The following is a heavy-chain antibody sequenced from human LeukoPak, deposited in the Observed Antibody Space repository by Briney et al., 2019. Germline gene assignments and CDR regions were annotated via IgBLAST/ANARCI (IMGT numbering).Heavy chain of an antibody. CDR2: INHSGST. Sequence: PSETLSLTCAVYGGSFSGYYWSWLRQPPGKGLEWIGEINHSGSTNYNPSLKSRVTISVDTSKNQFSLKLSSVTAADTAVYYCARGGYGHILNPYYFDHWGQGTLVTVSS. J-gene: IGHJ4*02. D-gene: IGHD5-12*01. V-gene: IGHV4-34*01. CDR3: ARGGYGHILNPYYFDH. CDR1: GGSFSGYY.